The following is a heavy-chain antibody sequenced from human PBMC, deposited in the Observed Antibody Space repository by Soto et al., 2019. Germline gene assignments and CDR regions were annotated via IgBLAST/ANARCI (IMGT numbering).Heavy chain of an antibody. CDR1: GFTVSSNY. J-gene: IGHJ6*02. D-gene: IGHD3-9*01. CDR3: AREGYYDILTDYYYYGMDV. Sequence: PGGSLRLSCAASGFTVSSNYMSWVHQAPGKGLEWVSVIYSGGSTYYADSVKGRFTISRDNSKNTLYLQMNSLRAEDTAVYYCAREGYYDILTDYYYYGMDVWGQGTTVTVSS. CDR2: IYSGGST. V-gene: IGHV3-53*01.